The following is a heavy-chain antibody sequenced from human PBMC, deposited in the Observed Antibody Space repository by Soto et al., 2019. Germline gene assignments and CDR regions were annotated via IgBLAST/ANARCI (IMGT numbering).Heavy chain of an antibody. J-gene: IGHJ6*02. CDR2: IRSKANSYAT. CDR3: TRHLNDYDFWSGYYRSHYYYYYGMDV. D-gene: IGHD3-3*01. CDR1: GFTFSGSA. V-gene: IGHV3-73*01. Sequence: HPGGSLRLSCAASGFTFSGSAMHWVRQASGKGLEWVGRIRSKANSYATAYAASVKGRFTISRDDSKNTAYLQMNSLKTEDTAVYYCTRHLNDYDFWSGYYRSHYYYYYGMDVWGQGTTVTVSS.